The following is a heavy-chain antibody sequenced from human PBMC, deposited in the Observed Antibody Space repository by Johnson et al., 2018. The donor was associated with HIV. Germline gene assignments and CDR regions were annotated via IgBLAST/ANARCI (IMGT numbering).Heavy chain of an antibody. CDR1: GFIFGSCW. V-gene: IGHV3-7*05. Sequence: QLVESGGGLVEPGGSLRLSCIASGFIFGSCWMTWVRQAPGERLEWVANIKEDGTEKYYVDSVKGRFTVSRDNAKNSLYLQMNDLRAEDPAVYYCVRQYELYGYAFDLWGQGTVVTVSS. J-gene: IGHJ3*01. CDR3: VRQYELYGYAFDL. CDR2: IKEDGTEK. D-gene: IGHD5-18*01.